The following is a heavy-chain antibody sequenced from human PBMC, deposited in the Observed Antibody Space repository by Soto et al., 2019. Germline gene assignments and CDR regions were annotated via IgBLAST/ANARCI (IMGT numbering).Heavy chain of an antibody. CDR1: GYTFTNYA. CDR3: ARGHLAVVPVASWFYYMDV. V-gene: IGHV1-3*01. D-gene: IGHD2-2*01. Sequence: VKVSCKASGYTFTNYAVHLVRQAPGQRLEWMGWINAGNGNTRFSQNLQGRVTITRDTSARTVYMELSSLRSEDTAVYYCARGHLAVVPVASWFYYMDVWGKGTTVTVSS. CDR2: INAGNGNT. J-gene: IGHJ6*03.